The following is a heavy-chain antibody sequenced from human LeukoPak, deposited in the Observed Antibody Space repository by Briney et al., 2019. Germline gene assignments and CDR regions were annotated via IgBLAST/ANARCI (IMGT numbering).Heavy chain of an antibody. D-gene: IGHD3-3*01. CDR3: ARLSTRLLDH. Sequence: GESLKISCKGSAVTFNNYWNGWLRQLPGKGLDWMGIIYPGDSETRYNPSFQGQVTMSVDKSINTAYLHWGSLKASDTAMYFCARLSTRLLDHWGQGTRVTVSS. J-gene: IGHJ4*02. CDR1: AVTFNNYW. CDR2: IYPGDSET. V-gene: IGHV5-51*01.